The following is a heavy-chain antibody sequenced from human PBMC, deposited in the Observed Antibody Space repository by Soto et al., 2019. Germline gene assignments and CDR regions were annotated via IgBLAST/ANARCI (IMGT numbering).Heavy chain of an antibody. D-gene: IGHD4-17*01. CDR2: ISYDGSNK. CDR1: GFTFSSYA. Sequence: GGSLRLSCAAAGFTFSSYAMHWVRQAPGKGLEWVAVISYDGSNKYYADSVKGRFTISRDNSKNTLYLQMNSLRAEDTAVYYCVSGGVTTDYWGQGTLVTVSS. J-gene: IGHJ4*02. V-gene: IGHV3-30-3*01. CDR3: VSGGVTTDY.